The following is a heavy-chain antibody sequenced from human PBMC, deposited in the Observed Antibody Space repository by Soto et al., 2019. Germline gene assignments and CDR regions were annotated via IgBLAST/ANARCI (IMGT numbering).Heavy chain of an antibody. CDR1: GFTFSSYA. CDR3: AREPTVRYSSGWNYFDY. V-gene: IGHV3-30-3*01. CDR2: ISYDGSNK. D-gene: IGHD6-19*01. J-gene: IGHJ4*02. Sequence: QVQLVESGGGVVQPGRSLRLSCAASGFTFSSYAMHWVRQAPGKGLEWVAVISYDGSNKYYADSVKGRFTISRDNSKNTLYLQMTSLRAEDTAVYYCAREPTVRYSSGWNYFDYWGQGTLVTVSS.